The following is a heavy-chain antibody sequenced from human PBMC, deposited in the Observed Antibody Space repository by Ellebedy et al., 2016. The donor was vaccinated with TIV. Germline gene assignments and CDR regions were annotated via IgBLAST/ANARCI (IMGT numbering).Heavy chain of an antibody. D-gene: IGHD2-8*01. CDR2: VSGSGKTT. CDR3: ARVRSVYHYMDV. V-gene: IGHV3-48*04. J-gene: IGHJ6*03. CDR1: GSTFSTYS. Sequence: GESLKISCTASGSTFSTYSMNWVRQAPGKGLEWVSYVSGSGKTTYYTDSVKGRFTISRDNTNNSLYLHMSSLRTEDTAMYYCARVRSVYHYMDVWGKGTMVTVSS.